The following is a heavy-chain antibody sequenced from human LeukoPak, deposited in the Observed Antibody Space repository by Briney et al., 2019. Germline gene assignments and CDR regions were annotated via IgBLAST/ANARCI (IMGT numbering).Heavy chain of an antibody. CDR1: GFTFSSYS. D-gene: IGHD3-10*01. CDR3: AGTGFDTGYY. J-gene: IGHJ4*02. Sequence: PGGSLRLSCAASGFTFSSYSMNWVRQAPGKGLEWVSYISSSSSTIYYADSVKGRFTISRDNAKNSLYLQMNSLRAEDTAVYYCAGTGFDTGYYWGQGTLVTVSS. V-gene: IGHV3-48*01. CDR2: ISSSSSTI.